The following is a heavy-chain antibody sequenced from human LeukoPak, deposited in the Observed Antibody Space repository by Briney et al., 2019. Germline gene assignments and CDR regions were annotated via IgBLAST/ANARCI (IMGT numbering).Heavy chain of an antibody. Sequence: SETLSLTCAVYGGSFSGYYWRWIRQPPGKGLEWIGEINHSGSTNYNPSLKSRVTISVDKSHNQFSLQLSSVTAADTAVYYCARALLRGVGATRVYYWGQGTLVTVSS. D-gene: IGHD1-26*01. CDR3: ARALLRGVGATRVYY. CDR1: GGSFSGYY. CDR2: INHSGST. V-gene: IGHV4-34*01. J-gene: IGHJ4*02.